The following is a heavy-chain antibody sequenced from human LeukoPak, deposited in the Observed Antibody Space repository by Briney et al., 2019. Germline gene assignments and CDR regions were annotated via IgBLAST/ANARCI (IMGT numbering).Heavy chain of an antibody. J-gene: IGHJ3*02. V-gene: IGHV3-64*01. CDR1: GFTFSSYA. CDR2: ISSNGGST. Sequence: PGGSLRLSCAASGFTFSSYAMHWVRQAPGKGLEYVSAISSNGGSTYYANSVKGRFTISRDNSKNTLYLQMGSLRAEDMAVYYCARSPSKIIVGATAGAFDIWGQGTMVTVSS. CDR3: ARSPSKIIVGATAGAFDI. D-gene: IGHD1-26*01.